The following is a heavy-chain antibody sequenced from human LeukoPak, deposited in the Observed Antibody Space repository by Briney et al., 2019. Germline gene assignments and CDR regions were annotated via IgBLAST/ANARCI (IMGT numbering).Heavy chain of an antibody. Sequence: GASMKVSCKTSGYAFINYDINWVRQAPGQGLEWMGWMNPKRGNTEYAQRFQGRVTITWNTSISTAYMDLTSLKSDDTAVYYCAREFDDEVDAFDVWGQGTMVTVSS. CDR2: MNPKRGNT. CDR3: AREFDDEVDAFDV. J-gene: IGHJ3*01. CDR1: GYAFINYD. D-gene: IGHD1-1*01. V-gene: IGHV1-8*01.